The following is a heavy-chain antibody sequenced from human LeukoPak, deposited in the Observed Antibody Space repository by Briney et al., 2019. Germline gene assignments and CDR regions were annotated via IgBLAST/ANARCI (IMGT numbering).Heavy chain of an antibody. J-gene: IGHJ4*02. Sequence: SETLSLTCTVSGGSISSYYWSWIRQPPGKGLEWIGCIYTSGSTNYNPSLKSRVTISVDTSKNQFSLKLSSVTAADTAVYYCASRRPNYYDSSGYFDYWGQGTLVTVSS. V-gene: IGHV4-4*09. CDR3: ASRRPNYYDSSGYFDY. D-gene: IGHD3-22*01. CDR2: IYTSGST. CDR1: GGSISSYY.